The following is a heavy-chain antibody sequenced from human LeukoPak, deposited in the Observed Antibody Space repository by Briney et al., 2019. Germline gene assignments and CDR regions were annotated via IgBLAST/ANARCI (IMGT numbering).Heavy chain of an antibody. CDR2: IIPLFGAP. J-gene: IGHJ6*03. Sequence: SVKVSCKASGGTLSSSTNSWVRQAPGQGLEWMGGIIPLFGAPKYAQKFQGRVTITADESTNTVNMELGSLRSEDTAIYYCARTYRDGYNFYYMDVWGKGTTVTVSS. CDR1: GGTLSSST. D-gene: IGHD5-24*01. CDR3: ARTYRDGYNFYYMDV. V-gene: IGHV1-69*13.